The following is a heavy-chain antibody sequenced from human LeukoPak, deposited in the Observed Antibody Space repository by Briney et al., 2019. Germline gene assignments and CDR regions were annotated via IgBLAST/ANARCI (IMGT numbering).Heavy chain of an antibody. CDR2: IRYDGSNK. V-gene: IGHV3-30*02. J-gene: IGHJ4*02. CDR3: AKSSMITFGGVIGFFDY. Sequence: GGSLRLSCAASGFTFSSYGMHWVRQAPGKGLEWVAFIRYDGSNKYYADSVKGRFTISRDNSKNTLYLQMNSLRAEDTAVYYCAKSSMITFGGVIGFFDYWGQGTLVTVSS. CDR1: GFTFSSYG. D-gene: IGHD3-16*02.